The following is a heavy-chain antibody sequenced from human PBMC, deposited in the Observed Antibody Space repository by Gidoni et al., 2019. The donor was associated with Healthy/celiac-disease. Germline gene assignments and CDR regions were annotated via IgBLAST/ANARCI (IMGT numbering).Heavy chain of an antibody. J-gene: IGHJ4*02. V-gene: IGHV1-69*01. Sequence: QVQLVQSGAEVKKPGSSVKVSCKASGGTFSSYAISWVRQAPGQGLEWMGGSIPIFGTANYAQKFQGRVTITADESTSTAYMELSSLRSEDTAVYYCNYYDSSGYYWDYWGQGTLVTVSS. CDR1: GGTFSSYA. D-gene: IGHD3-22*01. CDR2: SIPIFGTA. CDR3: NYYDSSGYYWDY.